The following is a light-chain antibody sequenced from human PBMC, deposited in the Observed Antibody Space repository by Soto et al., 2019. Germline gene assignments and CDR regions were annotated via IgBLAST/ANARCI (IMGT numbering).Light chain of an antibody. Sequence: DIQMTQSPSSLSASVGDRVTITCRASQRIGPYLNWYQQKPGRAPTLLIYAASRLQSGVPSRFSGRGSGTDFTLTISSLQPEDVASYYCQQSYTTPRTFGQGTKLEIK. CDR1: QRIGPY. V-gene: IGKV1-39*01. CDR2: AAS. J-gene: IGKJ2*02. CDR3: QQSYTTPRT.